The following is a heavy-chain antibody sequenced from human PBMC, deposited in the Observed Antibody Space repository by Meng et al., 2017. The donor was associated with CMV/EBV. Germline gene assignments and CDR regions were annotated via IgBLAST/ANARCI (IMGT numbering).Heavy chain of an antibody. CDR1: GFTFSSYG. Sequence: GESLKISCAASGFTFSSYGMHRVRQAPGKGLEWVAVIWYDGSNKYYADSVKGRFTISRDNSKNTLYLQMNSLRAEDTAVYYCAKDSREYQPYYYGMDVWGQGTTVTVSS. V-gene: IGHV3-33*06. CDR3: AKDSREYQPYYYGMDV. CDR2: IWYDGSNK. J-gene: IGHJ6*02. D-gene: IGHD2-2*01.